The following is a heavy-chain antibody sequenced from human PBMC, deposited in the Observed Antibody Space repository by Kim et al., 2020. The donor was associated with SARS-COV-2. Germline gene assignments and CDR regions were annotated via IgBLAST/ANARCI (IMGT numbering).Heavy chain of an antibody. J-gene: IGHJ6*02. CDR3: ARDPGYSYGWYYYGMEV. Sequence: SETLSLTCTVSGGSISSYYWSWIRQPPGKGLEWIGYIYYSGSTNYNPSLKSRVTISVDTSKNQFSLKLSSVTAADTAVYYCARDPGYSYGWYYYGMEVWGQGTTVTVSS. CDR2: IYYSGST. CDR1: GGSISSYY. D-gene: IGHD5-18*01. V-gene: IGHV4-59*01.